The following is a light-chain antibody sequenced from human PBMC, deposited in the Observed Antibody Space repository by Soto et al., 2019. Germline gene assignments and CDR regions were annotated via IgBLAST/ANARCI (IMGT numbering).Light chain of an antibody. V-gene: IGKV3-15*01. Sequence: EIVLTQSPATLSVSPGDSATLSCRASQSVGPNLLWYQQRFGQSPRLLIYHVSTRATGVPARFSGSGSETEFTLAISSLQPEDFAIYYCHQYNNWPSWTFGQGTKVEIK. J-gene: IGKJ1*01. CDR3: HQYNNWPSWT. CDR2: HVS. CDR1: QSVGPN.